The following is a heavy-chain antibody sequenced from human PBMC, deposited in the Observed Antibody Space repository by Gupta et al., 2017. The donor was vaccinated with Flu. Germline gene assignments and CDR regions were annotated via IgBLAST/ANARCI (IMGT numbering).Heavy chain of an antibody. D-gene: IGHD6-13*01. CDR1: GFSFSSYW. CDR3: SRLNEADDL. Sequence: EVPLVESGGDLVQPGGSLRLSCAASGFSFSSYWIHWVRQAPGKGLEWVSRINGDGSSINYADSVKGRFTTSRDNAKNTLYLQMNSLRAEDTAVYYCSRLNEADDLWGHGTLVTVSS. J-gene: IGHJ5*02. V-gene: IGHV3-74*01. CDR2: INGDGSSI.